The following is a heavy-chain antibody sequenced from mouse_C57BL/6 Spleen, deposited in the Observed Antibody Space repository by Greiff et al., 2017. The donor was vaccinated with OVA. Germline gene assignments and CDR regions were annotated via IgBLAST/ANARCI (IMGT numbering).Heavy chain of an antibody. D-gene: IGHD1-1*01. V-gene: IGHV1-39*01. CDR2: INPNYGTT. Sequence: VQLQQPGPELVKPGASVKISCKASGYSFTDYNMNWVKQSNGKSLEWIGVINPNYGTTSYNQKFKGKATLTVDQSSSTAYMQLNSLTSEDSAVYYCALQFITTVVEYYFDYWGQGTTLTVSS. J-gene: IGHJ2*01. CDR3: ALQFITTVVEYYFDY. CDR1: GYSFTDYN.